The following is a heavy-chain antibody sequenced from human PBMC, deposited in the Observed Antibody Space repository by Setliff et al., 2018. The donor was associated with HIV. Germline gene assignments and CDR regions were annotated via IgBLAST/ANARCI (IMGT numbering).Heavy chain of an antibody. CDR3: ARVRLYNTAPDY. V-gene: IGHV3-20*04. J-gene: IGHJ4*02. D-gene: IGHD3-3*01. CDR2: INWNGLST. Sequence: GGSLRLSCAASGFTFDDYGMNWVRQVPGKGLEWVSGINWNGLSTGYADSVKGRFTISRDNSKNTLFLQMNSLRPEETAVYYCARVRLYNTAPDYWGQGTLVTVSS. CDR1: GFTFDDYG.